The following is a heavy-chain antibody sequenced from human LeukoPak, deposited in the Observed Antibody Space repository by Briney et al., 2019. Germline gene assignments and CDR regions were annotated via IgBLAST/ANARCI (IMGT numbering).Heavy chain of an antibody. J-gene: IGHJ4*02. Sequence: ASVKVSCKASGYTFTSYYMHWVRQAPGQGPEWMGVISPSGGSTTYAQKFQGRVTLTRDMSTSTDYLELSSLRSEDTAVYFCARGDLDTVVVVAATPGGLDYWGQGALVTVSS. CDR3: ARGDLDTVVVVAATPGGLDY. D-gene: IGHD2-15*01. CDR1: GYTFTSYY. V-gene: IGHV1-46*01. CDR2: ISPSGGST.